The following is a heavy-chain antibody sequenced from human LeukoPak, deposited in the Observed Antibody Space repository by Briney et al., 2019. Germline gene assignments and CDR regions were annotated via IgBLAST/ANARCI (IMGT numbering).Heavy chain of an antibody. V-gene: IGHV4-34*01. CDR1: GGSFSGYY. CDR3: ARGQGYYFDY. J-gene: IGHJ4*02. Sequence: PSETLSLTCAVYGGSFSGYYWSWIRQPPGKGLEWIGEINHSGSTNYNPSLKSRVTISVDTSKNQFSLKLSSVTAADTAVYYCARGQGYYFDYWGQGTLVTVSS. CDR2: INHSGST.